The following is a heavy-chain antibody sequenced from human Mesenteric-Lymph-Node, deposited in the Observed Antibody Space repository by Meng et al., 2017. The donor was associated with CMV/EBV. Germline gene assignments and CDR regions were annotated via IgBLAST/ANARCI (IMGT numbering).Heavy chain of an antibody. J-gene: IGHJ4*02. CDR2: ISSSGSTI. Sequence: SGFTFSDYYMSWIRQAPGKGLEWVSYISSSGSTIYYADSVKGRFTISRDNAKNSLYLQMNSLRAEDTAVYYCASYYGSGSYQNPFFDYWGQGTLVTVSS. D-gene: IGHD3-10*01. CDR1: GFTFSDYY. V-gene: IGHV3-11*01. CDR3: ASYYGSGSYQNPFFDY.